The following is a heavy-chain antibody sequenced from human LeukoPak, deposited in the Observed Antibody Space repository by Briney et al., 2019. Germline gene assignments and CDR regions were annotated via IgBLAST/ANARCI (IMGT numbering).Heavy chain of an antibody. CDR2: IYRGST. CDR1: GGSVNNYY. V-gene: IGHV4-59*08. CDR3: AGHAAISAAGTAPFDN. J-gene: IGHJ4*02. Sequence: SETLSLTRTVSGGSVNNYYWSWIRQPPGQGLDWIGYIYRGSTKYNPSLKSRVTISMDTSQNQISLRLLSVTAADTAVYYCAGHAAISAAGTAPFDNWGQGTLVTVSS. D-gene: IGHD6-13*01.